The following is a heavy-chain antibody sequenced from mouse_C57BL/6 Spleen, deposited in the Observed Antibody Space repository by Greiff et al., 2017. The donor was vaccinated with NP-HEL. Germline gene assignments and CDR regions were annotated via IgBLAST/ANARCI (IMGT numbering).Heavy chain of an antibody. J-gene: IGHJ4*01. D-gene: IGHD2-3*01. CDR3: AREGWFYAMDY. CDR2: ISYDGSN. Sequence: EVQLVESGPGLVKPSQSLSLTCSVTGYSITSGYYWNWIRQFPGNKLEWMGYISYDGSNNYNPSLKNRISITRDTSKNQFFLKLNSVTTEDTATYYCAREGWFYAMDYWGQGTSVTVSS. CDR1: GYSITSGYY. V-gene: IGHV3-6*01.